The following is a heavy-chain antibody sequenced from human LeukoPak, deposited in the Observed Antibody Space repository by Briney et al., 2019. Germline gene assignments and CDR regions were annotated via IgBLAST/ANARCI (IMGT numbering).Heavy chain of an antibody. Sequence: PSETLSFTCTVSGGSISSSSYYWGWIRQPPGKGLEWIGSIYYSGSTYYNPSLKSRVTISVDTSKNQFSLKLSSVTAADTAVYYCARDSSGWYKDFQHWGQGTLVTVSS. CDR3: ARDSSGWYKDFQH. D-gene: IGHD6-19*01. J-gene: IGHJ1*01. CDR2: IYYSGST. V-gene: IGHV4-39*07. CDR1: GGSISSSSYY.